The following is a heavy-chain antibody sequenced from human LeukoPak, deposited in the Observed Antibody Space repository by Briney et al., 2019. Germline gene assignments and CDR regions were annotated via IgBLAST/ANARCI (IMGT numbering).Heavy chain of an antibody. V-gene: IGHV3-23*01. CDR2: ISASGAGT. CDR1: GFSFSSHV. Sequence: GGSLRLSCAASGFSFSSHVMSWVRQAPGKGLEWVSIISASGAGTYYAGSVKGRFTISRDNSKNTLYLQMDSLRAEDTAVYSCARDLAAAGTYYYYMDVWGKGTTVTVSS. D-gene: IGHD6-13*01. J-gene: IGHJ6*03. CDR3: ARDLAAAGTYYYYMDV.